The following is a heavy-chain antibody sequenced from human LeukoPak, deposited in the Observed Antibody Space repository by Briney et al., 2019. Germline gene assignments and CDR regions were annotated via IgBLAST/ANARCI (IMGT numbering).Heavy chain of an antibody. CDR1: GDSVSSNSAA. CDR2: TYYRSKWYN. J-gene: IGHJ6*02. V-gene: IGHV6-1*01. Sequence: SQTLSLTCAISGDSVSSNSAAWNWIRQSPSRGLEWLGRTYYRSKWYNDYAVSVKSRITINPDTPKNQFSLQLNSVTHEDTAVYYCAREGGLDYGDYEGFEDYYYYGMDVWGQGTTVTVSS. CDR3: AREGGLDYGDYEGFEDYYYYGMDV. D-gene: IGHD4-17*01.